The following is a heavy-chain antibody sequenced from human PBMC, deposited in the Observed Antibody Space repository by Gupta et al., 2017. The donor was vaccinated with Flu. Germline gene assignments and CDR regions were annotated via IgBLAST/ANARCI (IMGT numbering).Heavy chain of an antibody. V-gene: IGHV3-21*01. J-gene: IGHJ5*02. CDR3: ASLPYSSSWYLDP. CDR2: ISSSSSYI. CDR1: GFTFSSYS. Sequence: EVQLVESGGGLVKPGGSLRLSCAASGFTFSSYSMNWVRQAPGKGLEWVSSISSSSSYIYYADSVKGRFTISRDNAKNSLYLQMNSLRAEDTAVYYCASLPYSSSWYLDPWGQGTLVTVSS. D-gene: IGHD6-13*01.